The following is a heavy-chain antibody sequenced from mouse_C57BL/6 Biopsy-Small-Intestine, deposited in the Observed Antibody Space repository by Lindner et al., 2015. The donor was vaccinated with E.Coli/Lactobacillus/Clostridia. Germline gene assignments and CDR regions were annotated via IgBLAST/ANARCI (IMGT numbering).Heavy chain of an antibody. Sequence: VQLQESGAELARPGASVKMSCKASGYTFTTYTMHWVKQRPGQGLEWIGYINPSSGYTKYNQKFMDKATLTADKSSSTAYMQLSSLTSEDSAVYFCARYYSNRYFDVWGTGTTVTVSS. CDR1: GYTFTTYT. J-gene: IGHJ1*03. D-gene: IGHD2-5*01. CDR3: ARYYSNRYFDV. V-gene: IGHV1-4*01. CDR2: INPSSGYT.